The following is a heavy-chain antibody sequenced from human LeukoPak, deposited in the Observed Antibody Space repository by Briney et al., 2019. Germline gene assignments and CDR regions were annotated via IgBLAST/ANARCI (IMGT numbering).Heavy chain of an antibody. Sequence: GGSLRLSCAASGFTFSSYGMHWVRQAPGKGLEWVXFIRYDGSNKYYADSVKGRFTISRDNSKNTLYLQMNSLRAEDTAVYYCANTGYSSGWRHFDYWGQGTLVTVSS. V-gene: IGHV3-30*02. CDR3: ANTGYSSGWRHFDY. D-gene: IGHD6-19*01. CDR2: IRYDGSNK. CDR1: GFTFSSYG. J-gene: IGHJ4*02.